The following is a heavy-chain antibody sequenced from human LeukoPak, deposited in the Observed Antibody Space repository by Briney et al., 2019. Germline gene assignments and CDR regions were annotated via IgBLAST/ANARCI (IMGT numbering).Heavy chain of an antibody. CDR3: ARDFVERGYSYGGCDY. CDR2: ISSSSSYI. D-gene: IGHD5-18*01. V-gene: IGHV3-21*01. CDR1: GFTFSIYN. J-gene: IGHJ4*02. Sequence: PGGSLRLSCAASGFTFSIYNMNWVRQAPGRGLEWVSYISSSSSYIYYADSVKGRFTISRDNAKNSLYLQMNSLRAEDTAVYYCARDFVERGYSYGGCDYWGQRTLVTVSS.